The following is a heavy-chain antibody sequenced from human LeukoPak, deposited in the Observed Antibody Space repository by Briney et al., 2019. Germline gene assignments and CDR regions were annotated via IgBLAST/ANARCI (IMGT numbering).Heavy chain of an antibody. D-gene: IGHD2-2*01. CDR2: IYSGGST. J-gene: IGHJ4*02. CDR3: ARVVVVVVPAAIERYFDY. V-gene: IGHV3-53*01. CDR1: GFTVSSNY. Sequence: GGSLRLSCAASGFTVSSNYMSWVRQAPGKGLEWVSVIYSGGSTYYADSVKGRFTISRDNSKNTLYLQMNSLRAEDTAVYYFARVVVVVVPAAIERYFDYWGQGTLVTVSS.